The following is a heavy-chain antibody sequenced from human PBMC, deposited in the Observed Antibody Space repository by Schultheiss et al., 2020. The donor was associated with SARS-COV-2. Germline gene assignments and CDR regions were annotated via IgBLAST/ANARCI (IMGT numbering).Heavy chain of an antibody. D-gene: IGHD2-2*02. V-gene: IGHV3-64*04. CDR1: GFTFSSYA. CDR2: ISSNGGST. CDR3: ARDSRRIVVPAAINYYYGMDV. J-gene: IGHJ6*02. Sequence: GGSLRLSCAASGFTFSSYAMHWVRQAPGKGLEYVSAISSNGGSTYYADSVKGRFTISRDNSKNTLYLQMNSLRGEDTAVYYCARDSRRIVVPAAINYYYGMDVWGQGTTVTVSS.